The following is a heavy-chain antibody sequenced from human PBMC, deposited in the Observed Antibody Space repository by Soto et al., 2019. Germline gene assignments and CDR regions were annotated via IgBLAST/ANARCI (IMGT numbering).Heavy chain of an antibody. J-gene: IGHJ6*01. D-gene: IGHD3-10*01. V-gene: IGHV3-48*02. CDR2: ISSSSTGI. CDR1: GFTFSLYS. Sequence: EVHLVESGGGLVQPGGSLRLSCAASGFTFSLYSMSWVRQAPGKGLEWVSSISSSSTGIHYADSVKGLFTITRDNVTNAKPMQMSCLRNGDKDVYYYAGEVTWSLDVGGQG. CDR3: AGEVTWSLDV.